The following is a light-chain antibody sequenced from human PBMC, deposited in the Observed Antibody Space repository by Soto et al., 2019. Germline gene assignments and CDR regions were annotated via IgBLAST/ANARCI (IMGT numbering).Light chain of an antibody. Sequence: EIVLTQSPGTLSLSPGEGATLSCRASQSVSSSHLAWSKQKPGQAPRLPIYGASSRATGIPGRFSGSGSGTDFTLTISRLEPEDFAVYYCQQYGRSPFTFGPGTKVDIK. CDR2: GAS. CDR1: QSVSSSH. J-gene: IGKJ3*01. CDR3: QQYGRSPFT. V-gene: IGKV3-20*01.